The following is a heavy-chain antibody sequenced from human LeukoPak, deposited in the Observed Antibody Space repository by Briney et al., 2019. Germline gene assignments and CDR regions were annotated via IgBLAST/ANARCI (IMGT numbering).Heavy chain of an antibody. Sequence: PSETLSLTCTVSGGSISSYYWSWIRQPPGKGLEWIGYIYYSGSTNYNPSLKSRVTISVDTSKNQFSLKLSSVTAADTAVYYCAREHTGTGGFRSDYWGQGTLVTVSS. D-gene: IGHD1-1*01. CDR3: AREHTGTGGFRSDY. CDR1: GGSISSYY. CDR2: IYYSGST. V-gene: IGHV4-59*01. J-gene: IGHJ4*02.